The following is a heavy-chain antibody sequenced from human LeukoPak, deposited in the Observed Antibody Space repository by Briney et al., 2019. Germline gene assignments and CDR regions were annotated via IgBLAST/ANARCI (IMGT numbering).Heavy chain of an antibody. CDR2: INSDGSST. CDR3: ARDLGVAGTNAFDI. V-gene: IGHV3-74*01. CDR1: GFTFSKHW. J-gene: IGHJ3*02. D-gene: IGHD6-19*01. Sequence: GGSLRLSCAASGFTFSKHWMHWVRRAPGKGLVWVSRINSDGSSTSYADSVKGRFTISRDNAKNTLYLQMNSLRAEDTAVYYCARDLGVAGTNAFDIWGQGTMVTVSS.